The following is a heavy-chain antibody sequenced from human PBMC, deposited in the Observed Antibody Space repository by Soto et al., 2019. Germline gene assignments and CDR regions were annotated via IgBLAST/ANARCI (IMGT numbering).Heavy chain of an antibody. Sequence: QVQLQQWGAGLLKPSETLSLTCAVYDESFSEYYWTWIRQPPGKGLEWIGEIKRRGSTTYNPPLKIRVAVTVDTYTTNCSLNLISVTVEDTDVYVCARGKLPARFDFWGQGILVTVSS. J-gene: IGHJ4*02. CDR1: DESFSEYY. V-gene: IGHV4-34*01. CDR2: IKRRGST. CDR3: ARGKLPARFDF.